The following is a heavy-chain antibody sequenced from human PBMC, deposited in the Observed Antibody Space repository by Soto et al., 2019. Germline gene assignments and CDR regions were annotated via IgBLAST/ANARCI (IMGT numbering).Heavy chain of an antibody. D-gene: IGHD6-19*01. CDR2: IWYDGSNK. V-gene: IGHV3-33*01. Sequence: QVQLVESGGGVVQPGRSLRLSCAASGFTFSSYGMHWVRQAPGKGLEWVAVIWYDGSNKYYADSVKGRFTISRDNSKNTLYLQMNSLRADDTAVYYCAREAAVAGTDYYYGMDVWGQGTTVTVSS. J-gene: IGHJ6*02. CDR1: GFTFSSYG. CDR3: AREAAVAGTDYYYGMDV.